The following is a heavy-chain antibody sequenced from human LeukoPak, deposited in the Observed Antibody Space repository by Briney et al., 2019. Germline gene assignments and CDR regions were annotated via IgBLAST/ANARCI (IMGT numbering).Heavy chain of an antibody. D-gene: IGHD6-19*01. V-gene: IGHV1-18*01. J-gene: IGHJ3*02. CDR1: GYTFTSYG. CDR3: ARRWSLLPPTWLVQHTGDAFDI. CDR2: ISAYNGNT. Sequence: ASVKVSCKASGYTFTSYGISWVRQAPGQGLEWMGWISAYNGNTNYAQKLQGRVTMTTDTSTSTAYMELRSLRSDDTAVYYCARRWSLLPPTWLVQHTGDAFDIWGQGTMVTVSS.